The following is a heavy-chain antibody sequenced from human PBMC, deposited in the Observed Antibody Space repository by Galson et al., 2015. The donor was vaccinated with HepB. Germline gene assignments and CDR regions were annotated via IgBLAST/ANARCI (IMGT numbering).Heavy chain of an antibody. V-gene: IGHV3-30*04. CDR1: GFTFRSYS. CDR2: ISYDGSNK. J-gene: IGHJ4*02. Sequence: SLRLSCAASGFTFRSYSMHWVRQAPGKGLEWVADISYDGSNKYYADSVKGRFTISRDNSKNTLYLQMNSLGAEDTAVYYCARDGRDSTCWSFDYWGQGTRVTVSS. D-gene: IGHD6-19*01. CDR3: ARDGRDSTCWSFDY.